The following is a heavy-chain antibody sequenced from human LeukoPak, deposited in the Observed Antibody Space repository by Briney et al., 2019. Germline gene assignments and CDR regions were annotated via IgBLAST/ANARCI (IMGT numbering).Heavy chain of an antibody. V-gene: IGHV1-18*01. CDR1: GYTFTSYG. Sequence: GASVKVSCKASGYTFTSYGISWVRQAPGQGLEWMGWISAYNGNTNYAQKLQGRVTMTTDTSTSTAYMELMSLRSDDTAVYCCARVGEVPGYYGSGSYYYFDYWGQGTLVTVSS. CDR2: ISAYNGNT. D-gene: IGHD3-10*01. CDR3: ARVGEVPGYYGSGSYYYFDY. J-gene: IGHJ4*02.